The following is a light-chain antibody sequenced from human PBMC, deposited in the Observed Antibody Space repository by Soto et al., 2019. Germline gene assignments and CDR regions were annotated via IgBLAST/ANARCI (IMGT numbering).Light chain of an antibody. CDR1: QSLVHSDGIAY. V-gene: IGKV2-30*02. J-gene: IGKJ5*01. Sequence: DVVMTQSPLSLPVTLGQPASISCRSNQSLVHSDGIAYFSWFQQRPDRSPRRLIYKVSNRDSGVLASFSGSRAGADFAPKISRVEAEDVGVYYCMQGTHRPITFGQGTRLEIK. CDR3: MQGTHRPIT. CDR2: KVS.